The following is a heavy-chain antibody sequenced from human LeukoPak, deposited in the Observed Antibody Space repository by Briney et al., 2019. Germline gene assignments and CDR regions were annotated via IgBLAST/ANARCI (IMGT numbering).Heavy chain of an antibody. D-gene: IGHD3-10*01. CDR1: GFTVSSNY. V-gene: IGHV3-66*02. CDR3: ARALTLFRGVPNLDS. J-gene: IGHJ4*02. Sequence: PGGSLRLSCAASGFTVSSNYMSWVRQAPGKGLEGVSVIYSGGSTYYIASVTGRFTISRDHSKNTLYLQMNSLRPEDTAVYYCARALTLFRGVPNLDSWGQGTQVTVSS. CDR2: IYSGGST.